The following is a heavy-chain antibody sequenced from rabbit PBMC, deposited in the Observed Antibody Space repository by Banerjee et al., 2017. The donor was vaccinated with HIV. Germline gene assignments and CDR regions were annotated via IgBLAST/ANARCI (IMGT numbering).Heavy chain of an antibody. CDR2: IDGGRRGTT. Sequence: QEQLVESGGGLVQPEGSLTLTCTASGFSFSSDYDMCWVRQAPGKGLEWIACIDGGRRGTTYYANWAKGRFTISKTSSTTVTLQMTSLTAADTATYFCARDLAGVIGWNFNLWGQGTLVTVS. D-gene: IGHD4-1*01. CDR1: GFSFSSDYD. J-gene: IGHJ4*01. V-gene: IGHV1S45*01. CDR3: ARDLAGVIGWNFNL.